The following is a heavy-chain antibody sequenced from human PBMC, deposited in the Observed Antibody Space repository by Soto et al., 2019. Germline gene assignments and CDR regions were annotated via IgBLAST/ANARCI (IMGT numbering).Heavy chain of an antibody. J-gene: IGHJ5*02. D-gene: IGHD6-19*01. CDR1: GFTFGDYA. Sequence: GGSLRLSCTASGFTFGDYAMSWFRQAQGKGLEWVGFIRSKAYGGTTEYAASVKGRFTISRDDSKSIAYLQMNSLKTEDTAVYYCTREAAVAVTGWFDPWGQGTLVTVSS. V-gene: IGHV3-49*03. CDR2: IRSKAYGGTT. CDR3: TREAAVAVTGWFDP.